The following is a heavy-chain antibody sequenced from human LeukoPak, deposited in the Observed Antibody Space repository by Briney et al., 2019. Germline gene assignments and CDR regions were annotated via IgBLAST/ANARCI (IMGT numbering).Heavy chain of an antibody. D-gene: IGHD1-26*01. V-gene: IGHV3-7*01. J-gene: IGHJ6*03. Sequence: GGSLRLSCAASGFTFSDFWMSWARQAPRRGLEWVANIRQDGGDTNYVDSVKGRFTISRDNAKNSLYLQMNSLGPEDTAVYYCARDPYSGNYGNYYYYYMDVWGKGTTVTISS. CDR2: IRQDGGDT. CDR3: ARDPYSGNYGNYYYYYMDV. CDR1: GFTFSDFW.